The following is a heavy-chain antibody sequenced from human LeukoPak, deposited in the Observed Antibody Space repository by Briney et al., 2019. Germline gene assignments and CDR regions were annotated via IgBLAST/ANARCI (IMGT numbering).Heavy chain of an antibody. Sequence: PGGSLRLSCAASGFTFSSYAMQWVRQAPGKGLEWVAVISYDGSNKYYADSVKGRFTISRDNSKNTLYLQMNSLRAEDTAVYYCAKDGSVDTAMVTLFYFDYWGQGTLVTVSS. CDR2: ISYDGSNK. J-gene: IGHJ4*02. V-gene: IGHV3-30*04. CDR3: AKDGSVDTAMVTLFYFDY. CDR1: GFTFSSYA. D-gene: IGHD5-18*01.